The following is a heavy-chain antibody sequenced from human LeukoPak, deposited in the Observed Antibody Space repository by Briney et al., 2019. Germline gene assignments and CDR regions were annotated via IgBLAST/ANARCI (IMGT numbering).Heavy chain of an antibody. CDR2: IIPIFGTA. Sequence: ASVKVSCKASGYTFTSYYMHWVRQAPGQGLEWMGGIIPIFGTANYAQKFQGRVTITADKSTSTAYMELSSLRSEDTAVYYCARNSRWLHKGGYFDYWGQGTLVTVSS. D-gene: IGHD5-24*01. CDR1: GYTFTSYY. CDR3: ARNSRWLHKGGYFDY. J-gene: IGHJ4*02. V-gene: IGHV1-69*06.